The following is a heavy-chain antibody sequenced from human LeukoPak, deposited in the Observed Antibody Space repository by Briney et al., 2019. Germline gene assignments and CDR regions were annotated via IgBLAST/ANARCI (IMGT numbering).Heavy chain of an antibody. J-gene: IGHJ5*02. V-gene: IGHV4-31*03. CDR1: GGSISSGGYY. CDR3: ARDKNFFSNWFDP. Sequence: PSQTLSLTCTVSGGSISSGGYYWSWIRQHPGKGLEWIGYIYYGGSTYYNPSLKSRVTISVDTSKNQFSLKLSSVTAADTAVYYCARDKNFFSNWFDPWGQGTLVTVSS. D-gene: IGHD3-3*01. CDR2: IYYGGST.